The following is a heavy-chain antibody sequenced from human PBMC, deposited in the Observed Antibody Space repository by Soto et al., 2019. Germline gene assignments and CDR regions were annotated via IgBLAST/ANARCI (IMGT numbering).Heavy chain of an antibody. J-gene: IGHJ5*02. V-gene: IGHV4-39*01. CDR3: ARHTRNQFDP. CDR1: GDSMTSSSYY. Sequence: QLQLQESGPGLVKPSETLSLTCTVSGDSMTSSSYYWGWIRQPPGKGLEWVGSIYYSERTSYNSGSTCYSPSLKSRVAISGDTSKGQLSLKLSSVTAADTAVYYCARHTRNQFDPWGQGTLVTVSS. CDR2: IYYSERTSYNSGST.